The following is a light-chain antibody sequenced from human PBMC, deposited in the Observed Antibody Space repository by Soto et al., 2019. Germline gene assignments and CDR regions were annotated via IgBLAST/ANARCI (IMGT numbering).Light chain of an antibody. CDR1: QGISTL. V-gene: IGKV1-13*02. Sequence: AIQLTQSPSSLSASVGDIVTITCRASQGISTLLAWYQQKPGKAPKVLIYESSLLQSGVPSRFSGSGSGTDFTLTISSLQPEDFATYYCQHFKSFPITFGQGTRLEIK. J-gene: IGKJ5*01. CDR2: ESS. CDR3: QHFKSFPIT.